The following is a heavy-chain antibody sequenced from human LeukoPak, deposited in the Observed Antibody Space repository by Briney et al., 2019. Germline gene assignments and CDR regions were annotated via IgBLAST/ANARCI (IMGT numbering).Heavy chain of an antibody. CDR3: ARSYGDLNLYYYYYMDV. V-gene: IGHV1-46*01. J-gene: IGHJ6*03. CDR2: INPSGGST. CDR1: GYTFTSYY. Sequence: GASVKVSCKASGYTFTSYYMHWVRQAPGQGLEWMVIINPSGGSTSYAQKLQGRVTMTRDTSTSTVYMELSSLRSEDTAVYYCARSYGDLNLYYYYYMDVWGKGTTVTISS. D-gene: IGHD4-17*01.